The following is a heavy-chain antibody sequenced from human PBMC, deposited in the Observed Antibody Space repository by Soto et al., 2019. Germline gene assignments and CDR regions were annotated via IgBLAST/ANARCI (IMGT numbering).Heavy chain of an antibody. CDR2: IIPIFGTA. CDR3: ARDRKGAGSSWERVGAYYYGMDV. Sequence: QVQLVQSGAEVKKPGSSVKVSCKASGGTFSSYAISWVRQAPGQGLEWMGGIIPIFGTANYAQKFQGRVTITADESTSTAYMELSSLRSEDTAVYYCARDRKGAGSSWERVGAYYYGMDVWGQGTTVTVSS. V-gene: IGHV1-69*12. D-gene: IGHD6-13*01. CDR1: GGTFSSYA. J-gene: IGHJ6*02.